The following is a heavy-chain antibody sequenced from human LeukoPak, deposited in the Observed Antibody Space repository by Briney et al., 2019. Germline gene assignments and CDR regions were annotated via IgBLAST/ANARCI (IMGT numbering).Heavy chain of an antibody. CDR3: ARAAVPYYYYAIDV. J-gene: IGHJ6*02. D-gene: IGHD6-19*01. Sequence: GGSLRLSCAASGFTFSSYAMSWVGQAPGKGLEYVSAISSNGGSTYYANSVKGRFTISRDNSKNTLYLQMGSLRAEDMAVYYCARAAVPYYYYAIDVWGQGTTVTVSS. CDR2: ISSNGGST. V-gene: IGHV3-64*01. CDR1: GFTFSSYA.